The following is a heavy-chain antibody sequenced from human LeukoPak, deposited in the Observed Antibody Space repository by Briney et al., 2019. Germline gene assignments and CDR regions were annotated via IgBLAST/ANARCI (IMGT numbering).Heavy chain of an antibody. J-gene: IGHJ4*02. CDR3: ARDSCSGNSCYRESQLDS. CDR2: IYSSGST. V-gene: IGHV4-4*07. D-gene: IGHD2-15*01. Sequence: SETLSLTCIVSGGSISNYFWSWIRQPAGEGLEWIGRIYSSGSTSYSPSLRSRVTMSVDTSKNQFSLKLSYVTAADTAVYYCARDSCSGNSCYRESQLDSWGQGTLVTVSS. CDR1: GGSISNYF.